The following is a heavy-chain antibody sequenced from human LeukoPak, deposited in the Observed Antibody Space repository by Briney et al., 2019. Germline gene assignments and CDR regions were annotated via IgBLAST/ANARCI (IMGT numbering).Heavy chain of an antibody. Sequence: AGGPLNLSCAPPGLTFSSYAMTGVRQAPGRGLDWVSAFSGSGGSTYYADSVKGRFTISRDNSKNTLYLQMNSLRAEDTAVYYCAKGDTAMDNYYYGMDVWGQGTTVTVSS. CDR1: GLTFSSYA. CDR2: FSGSGGST. CDR3: AKGDTAMDNYYYGMDV. J-gene: IGHJ6*02. V-gene: IGHV3-23*01. D-gene: IGHD5-18*01.